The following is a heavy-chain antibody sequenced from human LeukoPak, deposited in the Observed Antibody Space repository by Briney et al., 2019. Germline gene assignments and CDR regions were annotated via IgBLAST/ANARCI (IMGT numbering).Heavy chain of an antibody. V-gene: IGHV3-7*03. CDR1: GFTFSRYW. CDR3: ARDRSTVVTSDFDY. D-gene: IGHD4-23*01. CDR2: IKQDVSEK. Sequence: QSGGSLRLPCAASGFTFSRYWMSWVRQAPGKGLEWVANIKQDVSEKYYVDSVKGRFTISRDNAKNSLYLQMNSLRAEDTAVYYCARDRSTVVTSDFDYWGQGTLVTVSS. J-gene: IGHJ4*02.